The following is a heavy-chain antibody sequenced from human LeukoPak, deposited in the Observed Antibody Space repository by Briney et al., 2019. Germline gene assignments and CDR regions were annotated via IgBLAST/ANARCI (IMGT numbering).Heavy chain of an antibody. V-gene: IGHV3-7*05. CDR2: INEDGSDE. CDR1: GFTFSNSW. J-gene: IGHJ5*02. CDR3: ARDFNPAGYSSGWSTCGS. D-gene: IGHD6-19*01. Sequence: GGSLRLSCAASGFTFSNSWMSWVRQAPGKGLEWVANINEDGSDEYYVDSVKGRFTISRDNAKNSLYLQMNSLRADDTAVYYCARDFNPAGYSSGWSTCGSWGQGTLVTVSS.